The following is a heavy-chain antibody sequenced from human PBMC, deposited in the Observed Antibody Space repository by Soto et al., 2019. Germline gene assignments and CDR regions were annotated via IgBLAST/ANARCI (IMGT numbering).Heavy chain of an antibody. V-gene: IGHV4-39*01. CDR3: ARQDIVLMVYANDY. J-gene: IGHJ4*02. D-gene: IGHD2-8*01. CDR2: IYYSGST. CDR1: GGSISSSSYY. Sequence: SETLSLTCTVSGGSISSSSYYWGWIRQPPGKGLEWIGNIYYSGSTYYNPSLKSRVTISVDTSKNQFSLKLSSVTAADTAVYYCARQDIVLMVYANDYWGQGTLVTVSS.